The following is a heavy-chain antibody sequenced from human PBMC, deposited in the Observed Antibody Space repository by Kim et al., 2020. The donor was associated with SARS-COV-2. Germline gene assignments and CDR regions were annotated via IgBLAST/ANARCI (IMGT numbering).Heavy chain of an antibody. J-gene: IGHJ4*02. V-gene: IGHV1-69*06. CDR2: IIPIFGTA. CDR3: ARALGSYYDSSGLAFDY. CDR1: GGTFSSYA. D-gene: IGHD3-22*01. Sequence: SVKVSCKASGGTFSSYAISWVRQAPGQGLEWMGGIIPIFGTANYAQKFQGRVTITADKSMSTAYMELSSLRSEDTAVYYCARALGSYYDSSGLAFDYWGQGTLVTVSS.